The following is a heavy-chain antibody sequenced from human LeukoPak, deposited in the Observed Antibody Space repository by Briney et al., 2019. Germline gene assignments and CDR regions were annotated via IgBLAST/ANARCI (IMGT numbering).Heavy chain of an antibody. CDR3: ARAFNYYDSSGYSFDY. CDR1: EFTFSNHW. V-gene: IGHV3-48*04. D-gene: IGHD3-22*01. Sequence: GGSLRLSCAASEFTFSNHWMHWVRQAPGKGLEWVSYISSSGSTIYYADSVKGRFTISRDNAKNSLYLQMNSLRAEDTAVYYCARAFNYYDSSGYSFDYWGQGTLVTVSS. J-gene: IGHJ4*02. CDR2: ISSSGSTI.